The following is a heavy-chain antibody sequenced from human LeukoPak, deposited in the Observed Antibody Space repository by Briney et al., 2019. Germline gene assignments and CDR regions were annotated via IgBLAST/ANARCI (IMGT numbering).Heavy chain of an antibody. CDR2: VNQGGTGR. CDR3: ARVGRSGWYLAPPYYFDY. J-gene: IGHJ4*02. V-gene: IGHV3-7*01. D-gene: IGHD6-19*01. Sequence: GGSLRLSCAASGFRFSSQWMSWVRQAPGKGLEWVAIVNQGGTGRYYVDSVKGRFTISRDHAENSLYLQMNSLGAEDTAVYYCARVGRSGWYLAPPYYFDYWGQGTLVTVSS. CDR1: GFRFSSQW.